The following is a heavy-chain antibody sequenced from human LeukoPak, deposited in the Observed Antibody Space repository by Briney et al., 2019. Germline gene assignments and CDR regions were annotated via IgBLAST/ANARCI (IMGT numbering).Heavy chain of an antibody. CDR3: ARDRSTSRDYYYYGMDV. V-gene: IGHV4-30-4*01. CDR1: GGSISSGDYY. J-gene: IGHJ6*02. CDR2: IYYSGST. D-gene: IGHD2-2*01. Sequence: PSETLSLTCTVSGGSISSGDYYWSWTRQPPGKGLEWIGYIYYSGSTYYNPPLKSRVTISVGTSKNQFSLKLSSVTAADTAVYYCARDRSTSRDYYYYGMDVWGQGTTVTVSS.